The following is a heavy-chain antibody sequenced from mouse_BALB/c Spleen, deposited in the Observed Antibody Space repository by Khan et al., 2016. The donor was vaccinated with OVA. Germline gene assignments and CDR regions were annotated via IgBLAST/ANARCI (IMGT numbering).Heavy chain of an antibody. J-gene: IGHJ4*01. V-gene: IGHV5-6-5*01. CDR1: GFTFSSYA. CDR3: TRLVDY. CDR2: ISSGGST. Sequence: EVELVESGGGLVKPGGSLKLSCAASGFTFSSYAMSWVRQTPEKRLKWVASISSGGSTYYPDTVKGRFTIFRDDARNILYLQMSSLRSEDTAMYYCTRLVDYWGQGTSVTVSS.